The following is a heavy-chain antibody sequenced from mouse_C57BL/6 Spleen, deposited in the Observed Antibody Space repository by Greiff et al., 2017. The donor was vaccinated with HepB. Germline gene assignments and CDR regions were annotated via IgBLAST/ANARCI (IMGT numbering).Heavy chain of an antibody. CDR1: GFSLSTSGMG. Sequence: QVTLKECGPGILQSSQTLSLTCSFSGFSLSTSGMGVSWIRQPSGKGLEWLAHIYWDDDKRYNPSLKSRLTISKDTSRNQVFLKITSVDTADTATYYCARNYYGSSYWYFGVWGTGTTVTVSS. D-gene: IGHD1-1*01. CDR2: IYWDDDK. J-gene: IGHJ1*03. CDR3: ARNYYGSSYWYFGV. V-gene: IGHV8-12*01.